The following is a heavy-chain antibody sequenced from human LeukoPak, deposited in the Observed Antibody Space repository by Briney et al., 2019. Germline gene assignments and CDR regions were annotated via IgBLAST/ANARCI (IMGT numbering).Heavy chain of an antibody. Sequence: GESLKISCKGSGYSFTSYWIGWVRQMPGKGLEWMGIIYPGDSDTRYSPSFQGQVTISADKSISTAYLQWISLKASDTAMYYCARQAVPAAIRLLWFDPWGQGTLVTVSS. V-gene: IGHV5-51*01. D-gene: IGHD2-2*01. CDR1: GYSFTSYW. CDR2: IYPGDSDT. J-gene: IGHJ5*02. CDR3: ARQAVPAAIRLLWFDP.